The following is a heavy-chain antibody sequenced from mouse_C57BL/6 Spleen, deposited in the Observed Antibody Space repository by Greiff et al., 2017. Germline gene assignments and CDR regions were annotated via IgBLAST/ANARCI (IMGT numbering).Heavy chain of an antibody. Sequence: QVQLQQSGPELVKPGASVKISCKASGYAFSSPWMNWVKQRPGKGLEWIGRIYPGDGDTNYNGKFKGKATLTADKSSSTAYMQLSSLTSEDSAVYFCARDGLLRFDYWGQGTTLTVSS. J-gene: IGHJ2*01. CDR3: ARDGLLRFDY. CDR2: IYPGDGDT. D-gene: IGHD1-1*01. CDR1: GYAFSSPW. V-gene: IGHV1-82*01.